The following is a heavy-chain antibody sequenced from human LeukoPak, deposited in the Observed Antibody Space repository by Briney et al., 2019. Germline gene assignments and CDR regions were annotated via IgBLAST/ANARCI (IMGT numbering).Heavy chain of an antibody. V-gene: IGHV5-51*01. CDR2: IYPGDSDT. Sequence: GESLKTSCKGSGYSFTSYGIGWVRQMPGKGLEWMGIIYPGDSDTRYSPSFQGQVTISADKSISTAYLQWSSLKASDTAMYYCARQPTYSSGWSDYWGQGTLVTVSS. J-gene: IGHJ4*02. CDR3: ARQPTYSSGWSDY. D-gene: IGHD6-19*01. CDR1: GYSFTSYG.